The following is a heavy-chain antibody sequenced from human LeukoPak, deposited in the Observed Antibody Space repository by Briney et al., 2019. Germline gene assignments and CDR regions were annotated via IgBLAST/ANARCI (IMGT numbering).Heavy chain of an antibody. J-gene: IGHJ4*02. CDR2: IRGSDSRT. CDR3: TKSGSRETVDY. CDR1: GFTFSSYA. Sequence: GGSLRLSCAASGFTFSSYAMSWVLQTPGKELECVSTIRGSDSRTYYADSVKGRFTISRDNSTNTLYLQMNSLRAGDTAVYYCTKSGSRETVDYWGQGTLVTVSS. D-gene: IGHD6-25*01. V-gene: IGHV3-23*01.